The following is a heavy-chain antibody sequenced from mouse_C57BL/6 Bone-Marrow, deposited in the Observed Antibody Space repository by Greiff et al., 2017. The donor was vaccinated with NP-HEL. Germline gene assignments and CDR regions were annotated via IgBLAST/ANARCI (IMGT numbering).Heavy chain of an antibody. CDR3: ARGNYYGSSTAWFAY. D-gene: IGHD1-1*01. Sequence: QVQLQQSGPELVKPGASVTISCKASGYAFSSSWMNWVKQRPGKGLEWIGRIYPGDGDTNYNGKFTGKATLTADKSSSTAYMQLSSLTSEDSAVYFCARGNYYGSSTAWFAYWGQGTLVTVSA. J-gene: IGHJ3*01. CDR1: GYAFSSSW. V-gene: IGHV1-82*01. CDR2: IYPGDGDT.